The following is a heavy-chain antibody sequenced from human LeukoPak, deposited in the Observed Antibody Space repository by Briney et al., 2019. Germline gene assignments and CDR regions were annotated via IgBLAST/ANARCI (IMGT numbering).Heavy chain of an antibody. CDR2: IYHSGST. CDR1: GYSISSGYY. CDR3: WLATNEGFDY. D-gene: IGHD1-26*01. Sequence: SETLSLTCTVSGYSISSGYYWGWIRQPPGKGPEWIGSIYHSGSTYYNPSLKSRVTISVDTSKNQFSLKLSSVTAADTAVYYSWLATNEGFDYWGQGTLVTVSS. J-gene: IGHJ4*02. V-gene: IGHV4-38-2*02.